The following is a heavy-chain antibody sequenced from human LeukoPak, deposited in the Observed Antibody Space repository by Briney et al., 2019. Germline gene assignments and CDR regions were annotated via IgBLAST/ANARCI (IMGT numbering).Heavy chain of an antibody. CDR3: ARDLNWSDFDY. CDR2: IYYTGST. CDR1: GGSISSYY. J-gene: IGHJ4*02. D-gene: IGHD1-20*01. V-gene: IGHV4-59*01. Sequence: PSETLSLTCTVSGGSISSYYWSWIRQPPGKGLEWIGYIYYTGSTKYNSSLKSRVTISVDTSKNQFSLELNSVTAADTAVYYCARDLNWSDFDYWGQGTLVTVSS.